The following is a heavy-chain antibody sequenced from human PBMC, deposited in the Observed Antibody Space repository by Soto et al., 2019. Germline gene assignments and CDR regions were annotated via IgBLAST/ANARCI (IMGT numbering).Heavy chain of an antibody. J-gene: IGHJ6*02. CDR2: ISWDGGST. CDR3: ALSYGKPYYYYYYGMDV. CDR1: GFTFDDYT. Sequence: GGSLRLSCAASGFTFDDYTMHWVRQAPGKGLEWVSLISWDGGSTYYADSVKGRFTISRDNSKNSLYLQMNSLRTEDTALYYCALSYGKPYYYYYYGMDVWGQGTTVTVSS. D-gene: IGHD1-26*01. V-gene: IGHV3-43*01.